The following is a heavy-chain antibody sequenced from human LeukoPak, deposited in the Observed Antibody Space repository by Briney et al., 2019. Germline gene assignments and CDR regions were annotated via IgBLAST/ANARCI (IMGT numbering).Heavy chain of an antibody. CDR1: GFTFSSYG. CDR2: IWFDGSNK. D-gene: IGHD3-22*01. J-gene: IGHJ4*02. V-gene: IGHV3-33*01. CDR3: ARDRSDYYDSSGSDFDY. Sequence: GSLRLSCAASGFTFSSYGMHWVRQAPGKGLEWVAVIWFDGSNKYYADSVKGRFTISRDNAKNSLYLQINSLRAEDTAVYYCARDRSDYYDSSGSDFDYWGQGTLVTVSS.